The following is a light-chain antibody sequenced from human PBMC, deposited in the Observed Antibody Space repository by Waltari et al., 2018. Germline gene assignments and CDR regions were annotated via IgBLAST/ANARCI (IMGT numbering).Light chain of an antibody. V-gene: IGKV1-33*01. CDR3: QQYDNLPFT. Sequence: DIQMTQSPSSLSASVGDIVTSPCQASQDISNYLNWYQQKPGKAPKLLIYDASKLETGVPSRFSGSGSGTDFTFTISSLQPEDIATYYCQQYDNLPFTFGPGTKVDIK. CDR2: DAS. CDR1: QDISNY. J-gene: IGKJ3*01.